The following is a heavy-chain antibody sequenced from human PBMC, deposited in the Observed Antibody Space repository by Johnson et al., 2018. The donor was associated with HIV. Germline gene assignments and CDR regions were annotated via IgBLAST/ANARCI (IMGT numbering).Heavy chain of an antibody. D-gene: IGHD6-13*01. CDR1: GFTFSSYA. CDR3: ARDTTSGRDGSSWDGAFDI. CDR2: ISYDGSNK. Sequence: QVQLVESGGGVVQPGRSLRLSCAASGFTFSSYAMHWVRQAPGKGLEWVAVISYDGSNKYYADSVKGLFTISRDNSKNTLYLQMNSLRAEDTAVYYCARDTTSGRDGSSWDGAFDIWGQGTMVTVSS. J-gene: IGHJ3*02. V-gene: IGHV3-30-3*01.